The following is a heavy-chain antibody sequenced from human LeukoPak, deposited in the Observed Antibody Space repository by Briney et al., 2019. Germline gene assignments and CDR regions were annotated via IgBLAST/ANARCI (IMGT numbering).Heavy chain of an antibody. V-gene: IGHV1-46*01. CDR2: INPSGGST. Sequence: ASVKVSCKASGYTFTSYYMHWVRQAPGQGLEWMGIINPSGGSTSYAQKFRGRVTMTRDMSTSTVYMELSSLRSEDTAVYYCARDWQTGTLDYWGQGTLVTVSS. CDR3: ARDWQTGTLDY. D-gene: IGHD1-7*01. J-gene: IGHJ4*02. CDR1: GYTFTSYY.